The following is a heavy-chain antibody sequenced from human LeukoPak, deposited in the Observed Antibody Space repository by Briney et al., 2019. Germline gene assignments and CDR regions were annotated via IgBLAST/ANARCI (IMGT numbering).Heavy chain of an antibody. J-gene: IGHJ4*02. CDR1: GFTVSSNY. CDR2: IYSGGST. D-gene: IGHD2-15*01. CDR3: ARDPSGGTGPLFDY. Sequence: GGSLRLSCAVSGFTVSSNYMSWVRQAPGKGLEWVSVIYSGGSTYYADSVKGRFTISRDNSKNTLYLQMNSLRAEDTAVYYCARDPSGGTGPLFDYWGQGTLVTVSS. V-gene: IGHV3-53*01.